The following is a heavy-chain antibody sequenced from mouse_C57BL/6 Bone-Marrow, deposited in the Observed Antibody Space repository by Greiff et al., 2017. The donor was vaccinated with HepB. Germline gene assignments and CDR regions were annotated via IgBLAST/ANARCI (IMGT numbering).Heavy chain of an antibody. J-gene: IGHJ2*01. V-gene: IGHV1-80*01. D-gene: IGHD1-1*01. CDR3: ARSRPITTVVAADY. Sequence: VKLVESGAELVKPGASVKISCKASGYAFSSYWMNWVKQRPGKGLEWIGQIYPGDGDTNYNGKFKGKATLTADKSSSTAYMQLSSLTSEDSAVYFCARSRPITTVVAADYWGQGTTLTVSS. CDR2: IYPGDGDT. CDR1: GYAFSSYW.